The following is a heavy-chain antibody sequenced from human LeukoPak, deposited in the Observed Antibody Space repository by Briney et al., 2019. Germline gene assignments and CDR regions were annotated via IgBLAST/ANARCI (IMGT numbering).Heavy chain of an antibody. D-gene: IGHD6-13*01. J-gene: IGHJ4*02. V-gene: IGHV3-30-3*01. Sequence: PGGSLRLSCAASGFTFGSYPLHWVRQAPGKGLEWVAVISYDGNDKHYADSVKGRFTISRDNSNNALYLQMNSLRAEDTAIYYCARDLQIESADYYFDYWGQGTLVTVSS. CDR3: ARDLQIESADYYFDY. CDR1: GFTFGSYP. CDR2: ISYDGNDK.